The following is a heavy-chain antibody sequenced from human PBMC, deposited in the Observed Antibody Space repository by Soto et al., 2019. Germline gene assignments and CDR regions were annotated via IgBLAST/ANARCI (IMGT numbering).Heavy chain of an antibody. Sequence: ASVEVSCKASGYTFTSYDINWVRQATGQGLEWMGWMNPNSGNTGYAQKFQGRVTMTRNTSISTAYVELSSLRSEDTAVYYCAREVGSTVTTYYYYGMDVWGQGTTVTVSS. CDR3: AREVGSTVTTYYYYGMDV. D-gene: IGHD4-17*01. V-gene: IGHV1-8*01. CDR2: MNPNSGNT. CDR1: GYTFTSYD. J-gene: IGHJ6*02.